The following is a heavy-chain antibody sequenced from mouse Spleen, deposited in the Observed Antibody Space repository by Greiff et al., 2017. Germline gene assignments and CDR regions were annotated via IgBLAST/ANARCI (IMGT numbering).Heavy chain of an antibody. J-gene: IGHJ2*01. CDR3: ASLEDY. V-gene: IGHV1-26*01. CDR2: LNPNNGGT. CDR1: GYTFTDYY. Sequence: EVQLQQSGPGLVKPGASVKISCEASGYTFTDYYMTWVKQSHGKSLEWVGDLNPNNGGTSYNQKIKGKATLTEDKSSSTAYMELRSLTSEDSAVYYCASLEDYWGQGTTLTVSS.